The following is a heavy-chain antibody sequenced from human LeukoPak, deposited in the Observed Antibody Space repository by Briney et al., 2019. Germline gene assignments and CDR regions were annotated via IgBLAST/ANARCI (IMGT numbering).Heavy chain of an antibody. CDR3: ARYGDIVVVPAAISPQYYYYYYGMDV. D-gene: IGHD2-2*01. CDR2: ISSSSSYI. CDR1: GFTFSSYS. Sequence: GGSLRLSCAASGFTFSSYSMNWVRQAPGKGLEWVSSISSSSSYIYYADSVKGRFTISRDNAKNSLYLQMNSLRAEDTAVYYCARYGDIVVVPAAISPQYYYYYYGMDVWGQGTTVTVSS. V-gene: IGHV3-21*01. J-gene: IGHJ6*02.